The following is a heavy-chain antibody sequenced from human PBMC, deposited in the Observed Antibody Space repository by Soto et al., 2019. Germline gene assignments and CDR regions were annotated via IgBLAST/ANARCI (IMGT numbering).Heavy chain of an antibody. J-gene: IGHJ4*02. V-gene: IGHV3-23*01. CDR2: ISGSGDKT. Sequence: EVQLLESGGGLVHPGGSLRLSCAASGFTFNHYAMSWVRQAPGKGLEWVSAISGSGDKTYHADSLKGGLAISRDNSKNTLFLQVNNLSADDTAVYYCAKDRGAFWGFTNWGLGTLVTVSS. CDR3: AKDRGAFWGFTN. CDR1: GFTFNHYA. D-gene: IGHD3-10*01.